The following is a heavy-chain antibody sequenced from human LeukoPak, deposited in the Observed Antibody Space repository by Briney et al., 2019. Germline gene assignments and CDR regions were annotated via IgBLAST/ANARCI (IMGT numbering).Heavy chain of an antibody. D-gene: IGHD1-26*01. V-gene: IGHV1-2*02. CDR1: GYTFTTQE. CDR3: AREGPQWELGY. J-gene: IGHJ4*02. CDR2: INPNSGGT. Sequence: ASVKVSCKASGYTFTTQEINWVRQAPGQGLEWMGWINPNSGGTNYAQKFQGRVTMTRDTSISTAYMELSRLRSDDTAVYYCAREGPQWELGYWGQGTLVTVSS.